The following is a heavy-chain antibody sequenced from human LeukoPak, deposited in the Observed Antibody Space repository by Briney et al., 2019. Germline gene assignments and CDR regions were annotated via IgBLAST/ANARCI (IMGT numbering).Heavy chain of an antibody. CDR3: ARPLYWHASPFDY. D-gene: IGHD2-2*02. CDR2: INSDGTTT. CDR1: GFTLSTYW. Sequence: GGSLRLSCAASGFTLSTYWMHWVRQAPGKGLVWVSRINSDGTTTTYADSVKGRFTISRDNAKNTLYLQMNSLRAEDTAVYYCARPLYWHASPFDYWGQGTLVTVSS. J-gene: IGHJ4*02. V-gene: IGHV3-74*01.